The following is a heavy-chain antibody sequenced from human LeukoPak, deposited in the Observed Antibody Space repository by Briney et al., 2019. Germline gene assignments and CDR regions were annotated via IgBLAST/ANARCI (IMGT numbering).Heavy chain of an antibody. CDR1: DDSFSSHY. V-gene: IGHV4-59*11. Sequence: PSETLSLTCAVADDSFSSHYWTWIRQPPGRGLEWIGYISYIGSTNYNPSLKSRVTISIDTSKNQFSLKLSSVTAADTAGYYCARDLVTGTKGFDIWGQGTMVSVSS. J-gene: IGHJ3*02. D-gene: IGHD4-17*01. CDR2: ISYIGST. CDR3: ARDLVTGTKGFDI.